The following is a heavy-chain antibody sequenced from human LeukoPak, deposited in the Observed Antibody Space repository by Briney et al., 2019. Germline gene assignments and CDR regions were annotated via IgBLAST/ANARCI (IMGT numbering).Heavy chain of an antibody. CDR1: GFGFSSFE. V-gene: IGHV3-48*03. Sequence: PGGCLRLSCVVSGFGFSSFEMNWVRQAPGKGLEWVSYISNNFDTHYADSVKGRFTISRDNARESLYLQMNSLRAEDTAIYYCARSLSGYITDPFFDQWGQGALVTVSS. J-gene: IGHJ4*02. CDR3: ARSLSGYITDPFFDQ. D-gene: IGHD5-12*01. CDR2: ISNNFDT.